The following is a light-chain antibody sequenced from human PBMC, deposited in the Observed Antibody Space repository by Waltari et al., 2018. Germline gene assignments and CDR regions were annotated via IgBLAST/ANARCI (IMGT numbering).Light chain of an antibody. V-gene: IGKV3-20*01. J-gene: IGKJ1*01. CDR2: GAS. CDR1: QSVSRF. CDR3: QKYDRLPAT. Sequence: EIVLTQSPGTLSLSPGDRATLSCRASQSVSRFLAWYQQKPGQAPRLLISGASSRATGIPDRFSGSGSGTDFSLTISRLEPEDFAVYYCQKYDRLPATFGQGTKVEIK.